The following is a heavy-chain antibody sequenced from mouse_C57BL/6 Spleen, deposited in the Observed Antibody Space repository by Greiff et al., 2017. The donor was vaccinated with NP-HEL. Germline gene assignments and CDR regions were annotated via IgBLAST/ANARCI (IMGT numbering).Heavy chain of an antibody. CDR1: GYAFSSYW. J-gene: IGHJ2*01. Sequence: VQLQQSGAELVKPGASVKISCKASGYAFSSYWMNWVKQRPGKGLEWIGQIYPGDGDTNYNGKFKGKATLTADKSSSTAYMQLSSLTSEDSAVYFCARRVTTVVAHFDYWGQGTTLTVSS. V-gene: IGHV1-80*01. CDR2: IYPGDGDT. CDR3: ARRVTTVVAHFDY. D-gene: IGHD1-1*01.